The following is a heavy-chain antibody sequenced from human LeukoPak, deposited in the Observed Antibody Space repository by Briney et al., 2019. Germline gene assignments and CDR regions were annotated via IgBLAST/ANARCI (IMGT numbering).Heavy chain of an antibody. CDR2: INHSGST. V-gene: IGHV4-34*01. D-gene: IGHD3-10*01. J-gene: IGHJ4*02. Sequence: GSLRLSCAASGFTFSSYAMSWIRQPPGKGLEWIGEINHSGSTNYNPSLKSRVTISVDTSKNQFSLKLSSVTAADTAVYYCARGLAKRSASFWFSPLYYWGQGTLATVSS. CDR3: ARGLAKRSASFWFSPLYY. CDR1: GFTFSSYA.